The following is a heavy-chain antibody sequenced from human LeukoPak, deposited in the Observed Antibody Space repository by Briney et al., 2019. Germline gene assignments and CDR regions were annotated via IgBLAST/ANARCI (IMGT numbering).Heavy chain of an antibody. V-gene: IGHV3-7*01. CDR3: ARDLEKERRVVPAAILDY. Sequence: GGSLRLSCAASGFTFSSYWMSWVRQAPGKGLEWVANIKQDGSEKYYVDSVKGRFTISRDNAKNSLYLQMNSLRAEDTAVYYCARDLEKERRVVPAAILDYWGQGTLVTVSS. CDR2: IKQDGSEK. D-gene: IGHD2-2*02. J-gene: IGHJ4*02. CDR1: GFTFSSYW.